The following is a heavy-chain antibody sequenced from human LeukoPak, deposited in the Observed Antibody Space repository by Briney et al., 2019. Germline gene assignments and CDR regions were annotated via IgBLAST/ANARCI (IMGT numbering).Heavy chain of an antibody. J-gene: IGHJ6*02. D-gene: IGHD6-19*01. CDR1: EFTVSTKY. CDR3: ARDHGAYSNGFYYYYGMDV. Sequence: PGGSLRLPCAASEFTVSTKYMSWVRQAPGKGLEWVSVIYGGGNTYYADSVKGRFTISRDNSKNTVYLQMNSLRAEDTAIYFCARDHGAYSNGFYYYYGMDVWGQGTTVTVSS. V-gene: IGHV3-66*01. CDR2: IYGGGNT.